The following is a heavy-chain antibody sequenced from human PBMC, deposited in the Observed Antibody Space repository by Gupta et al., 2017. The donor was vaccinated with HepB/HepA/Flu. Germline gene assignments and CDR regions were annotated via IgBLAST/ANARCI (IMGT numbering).Heavy chain of an antibody. D-gene: IGHD4-17*01. V-gene: IGHV4-34*01. J-gene: IGHJ4*02. CDR2: INHSGTT. Sequence: QVQLQQWGAGLLKPSETLSITCAVYGGSFSGYYWSWIRQPPGKGLEWIGEINHSGTTNYNPSLKSRVTISVDTSKNQFSLKLSSVTAADTAVYYCARGGTVTTRGYYFDYWGQGTLVTVSS. CDR3: ARGGTVTTRGYYFDY. CDR1: GGSFSGYY.